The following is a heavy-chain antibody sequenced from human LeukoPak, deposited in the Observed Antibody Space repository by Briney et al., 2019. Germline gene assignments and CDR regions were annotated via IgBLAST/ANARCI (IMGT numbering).Heavy chain of an antibody. CDR3: ARQPPYSSTFDI. CDR2: MSHSESP. J-gene: IGHJ3*02. D-gene: IGHD2-21*01. CDR1: GASINRSSYS. V-gene: IGHV4-39*01. Sequence: PSETLSLTCTVSGASINRSSYSWAWIRQPPGKGLEWIGSMSHSESPYYNPSLRSRVTISVDTSKNQLSLRLTSVTAAGRAVYYCARQPPYSSTFDIWGQGTMVTVSS.